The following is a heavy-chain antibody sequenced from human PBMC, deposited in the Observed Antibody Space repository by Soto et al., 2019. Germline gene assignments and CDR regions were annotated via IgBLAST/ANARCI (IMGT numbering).Heavy chain of an antibody. CDR1: GFTFSNYD. Sequence: EVQLVESGGGLVQPGGSLRLSCAASGFTFSNYDMHWVRQATGKGLEWVSAIGTAGATYYPDSVKGRFTISSENAEGFLHLQMNSPRAEDTAVYYCARDRARYGSGSYREFDSWGQGTLVTVSS. V-gene: IGHV3-13*01. D-gene: IGHD3-10*01. J-gene: IGHJ4*02. CDR2: IGTAGAT. CDR3: ARDRARYGSGSYREFDS.